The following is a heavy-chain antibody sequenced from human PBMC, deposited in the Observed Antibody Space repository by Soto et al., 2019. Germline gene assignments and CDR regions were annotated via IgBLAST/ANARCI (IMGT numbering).Heavy chain of an antibody. J-gene: IGHJ6*03. CDR2: ISSSSSTI. CDR1: GFTFSSYS. Sequence: GGSLRLSCAASGFTFSSYSMNWVRQAPGKGLEWVSYISSSSSTIYYADFVKGRFTISRDNARNSLYLQMNSLRAEDTAVYYCAGTPMRYYYYYMDVWGKGTTVTVSS. V-gene: IGHV3-48*01. D-gene: IGHD2-2*01. CDR3: AGTPMRYYYYYMDV.